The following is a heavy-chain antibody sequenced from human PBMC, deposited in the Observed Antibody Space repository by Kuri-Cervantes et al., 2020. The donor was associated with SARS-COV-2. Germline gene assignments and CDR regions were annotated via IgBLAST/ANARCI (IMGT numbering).Heavy chain of an antibody. J-gene: IGHJ4*02. Sequence: ASVKVSCKASGGTFSSYAISWVRQAPGQGLEWMGWISAYNGNTNYAQKLQGRVTMTTDTSTSTAYMELRSLRSDDTAVYYCARDEAARPYYFDYWGQGTLVTVSS. D-gene: IGHD6-13*01. CDR2: ISAYNGNT. CDR3: ARDEAARPYYFDY. CDR1: GGTFSSYA. V-gene: IGHV1-18*01.